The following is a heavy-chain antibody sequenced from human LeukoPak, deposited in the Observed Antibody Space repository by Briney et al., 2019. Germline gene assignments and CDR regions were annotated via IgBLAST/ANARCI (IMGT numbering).Heavy chain of an antibody. J-gene: IGHJ4*02. CDR3: ARAPGAGKAPY. CDR1: GVTFSSHS. CDR2: ISSSGSTI. V-gene: IGHV3-48*01. Sequence: PGGSLRLSCAASGVTFSSHSMNWVRQAPGKGLEWVSYISSSGSTIYYADSVKGRFSISRDNAKNSLHLQMNSLRAAATAVYYCARAPGAGKAPYWGQGTLVTVSS. D-gene: IGHD6-19*01.